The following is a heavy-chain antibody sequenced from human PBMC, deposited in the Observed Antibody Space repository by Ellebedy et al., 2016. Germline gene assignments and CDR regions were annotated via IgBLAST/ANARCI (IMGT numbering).Heavy chain of an antibody. Sequence: ASVKVSCKASGYTFTNYFMHWVRQAPGQGLEWMGIINTSGGNTGYAQKFQGRVTMTRSTSVSKAYMELSSLRSEDTAEYYFARVKHIQLSDSSGHYYVKAFDIWGQGTMVTVSS. CDR3: ARVKHIQLSDSSGHYYVKAFDI. CDR1: GYTFTNYF. D-gene: IGHD3-22*01. CDR2: INTSGGNT. V-gene: IGHV1-46*01. J-gene: IGHJ3*02.